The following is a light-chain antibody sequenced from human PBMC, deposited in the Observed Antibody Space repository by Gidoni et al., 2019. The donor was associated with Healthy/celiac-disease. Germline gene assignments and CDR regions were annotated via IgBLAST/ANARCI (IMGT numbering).Light chain of an antibody. V-gene: IGKV2-28*01. J-gene: IGKJ2*01. CDR3: MQALQTPPT. Sequence: DIVMTQSPLSLPVTPGEPASISCRSSPSLLHSNGYNYLDWYLQKPGQSPQLLIYLGSNRASGVPDRFSGSGSGTDFTLKISRVEAEDVGVYYCMQALQTPPTFXXXTKLEIK. CDR1: PSLLHSNGYNY. CDR2: LGS.